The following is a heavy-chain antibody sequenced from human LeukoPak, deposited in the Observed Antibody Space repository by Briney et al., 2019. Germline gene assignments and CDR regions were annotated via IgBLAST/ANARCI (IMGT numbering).Heavy chain of an antibody. Sequence: SQTLSLTCTVSGGSISSGSYYWSWIRQPAGKGLEWIGSIYTSGSTNYNPSLKSRVTISVDTSKNQFSLKLSSVTAADTAVYYCARVGGAGYYYYMDVWGKGTTVTVSS. D-gene: IGHD2-21*01. CDR1: GGSISSGSYY. CDR3: ARVGGAGYYYYMDV. CDR2: IYTSGST. V-gene: IGHV4-61*02. J-gene: IGHJ6*03.